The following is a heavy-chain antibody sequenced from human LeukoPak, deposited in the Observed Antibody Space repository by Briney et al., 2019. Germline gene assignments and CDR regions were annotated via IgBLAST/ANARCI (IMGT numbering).Heavy chain of an antibody. CDR1: GFTFSSYE. CDR3: ARGGYCGGGSCRWFDP. CDR2: ISSSGSTI. V-gene: IGHV3-48*03. J-gene: IGHJ5*02. D-gene: IGHD2-15*01. Sequence: GGSLRLSCAASGFTFSSYEMNWVRQAPGKGLEWVSYISSSGSTIYYADSVKGRFTISRDNAKNSLYLQMNSLRAEDTAVYYCARGGYCGGGSCRWFDPWGQGTLVTVSS.